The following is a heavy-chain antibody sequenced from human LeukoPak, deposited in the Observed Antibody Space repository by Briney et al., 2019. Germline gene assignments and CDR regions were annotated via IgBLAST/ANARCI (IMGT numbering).Heavy chain of an antibody. V-gene: IGHV4-39*01. D-gene: IGHD1-1*01. CDR1: GGSISSRPYY. CDR2: ISYSGTT. CDR3: ARHSRQDAFDI. J-gene: IGHJ3*02. Sequence: SETLSLTCTVSGGSISSRPYYWGWVRQPPGKGLEWIGTISYSGTTYYSPSLKSRVTISLDTSKNQFSLNLSSVTTADTAVYYCARHSRQDAFDIWGQGTMVNVSS.